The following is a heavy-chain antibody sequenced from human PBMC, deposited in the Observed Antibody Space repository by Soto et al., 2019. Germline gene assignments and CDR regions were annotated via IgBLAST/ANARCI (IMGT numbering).Heavy chain of an antibody. CDR2: IIPILGIA. J-gene: IGHJ4*02. V-gene: IGHV1-69*08. CDR1: GGTFSSYT. Sequence: QVQLVQSGAEVKKPGSSVKVSCKASGGTFSSYTISWVRQAPGQGLEWMGRIIPILGIANYAQKFQGRVTITADKSTSTANMELSSLRSEDTAVYYCARDRRGYNGYDQYYFDYWGQGTPVTVSS. D-gene: IGHD5-12*01. CDR3: ARDRRGYNGYDQYYFDY.